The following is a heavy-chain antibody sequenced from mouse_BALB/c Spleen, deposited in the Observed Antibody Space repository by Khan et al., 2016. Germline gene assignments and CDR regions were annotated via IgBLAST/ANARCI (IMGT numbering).Heavy chain of an antibody. CDR3: ARFGNYGFAY. D-gene: IGHD2-1*01. CDR1: GYSFTSYW. V-gene: IGHV1-74*04. Sequence: LQQSGAELVRPGASVKLSCKASGYSFTSYWMNWVKQRPGQGLEWIGMIHPSDSETNLNQKFKDKATLTVDKSSSKAYMQLSSPTSEDSAVYYCARFGNYGFAYWGQGTLVTVSA. CDR2: IHPSDSET. J-gene: IGHJ3*01.